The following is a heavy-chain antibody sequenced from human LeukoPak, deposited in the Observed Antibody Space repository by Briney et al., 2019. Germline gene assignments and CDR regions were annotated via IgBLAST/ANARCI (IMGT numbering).Heavy chain of an antibody. CDR2: INHSGGT. V-gene: IGHV4-34*01. J-gene: IGHJ5*02. CDR3: ARAPGYSSSSGGLDP. D-gene: IGHD6-6*01. Sequence: SETLSLTCAVYGGSFSGYYWSWIRQPPGKGLEWIGEINHSGGTNYNPSLKSRVTISVDTSKNQFSLKLSSVTAADTAVYCCARAPGYSSSSGGLDPWGQGTLVTVSS. CDR1: GGSFSGYY.